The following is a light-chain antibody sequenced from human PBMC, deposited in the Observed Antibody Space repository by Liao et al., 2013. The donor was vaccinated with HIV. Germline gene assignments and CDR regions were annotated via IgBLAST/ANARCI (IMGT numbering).Light chain of an antibody. Sequence: SHELTQPPSVSVSPGQTATVTCSGDKVGNKIVSWYQHKPGQPPAAVIYLNRSAALQGVPERFSGSKSGNTATLTISGTQAVDEADYYCQAWDRNTAIFGGGTKLTVL. CDR3: QAWDRNTAI. V-gene: IGLV3-1*01. CDR2: LNR. CDR1: KVGNKI. J-gene: IGLJ2*01.